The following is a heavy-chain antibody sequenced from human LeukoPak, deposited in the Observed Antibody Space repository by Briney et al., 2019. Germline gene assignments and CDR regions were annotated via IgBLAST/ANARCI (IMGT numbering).Heavy chain of an antibody. D-gene: IGHD3-10*02. V-gene: IGHV3-7*01. Sequence: GGSPRLSCAASGFIFSTYGMHWVRQAPGKGLEWVANIKQDGSEKYYVDSVKGRFTISRDNAKNTLYLQMNSLRAEDTAVYYCAELGITMIGGVWGKGTTVTISS. J-gene: IGHJ6*04. CDR2: IKQDGSEK. CDR3: AELGITMIGGV. CDR1: GFIFSTYG.